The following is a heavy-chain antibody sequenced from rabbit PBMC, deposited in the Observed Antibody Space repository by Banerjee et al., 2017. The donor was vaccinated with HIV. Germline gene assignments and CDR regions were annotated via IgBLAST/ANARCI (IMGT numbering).Heavy chain of an antibody. Sequence: QEQLEESGGDLVKPEGSLTLTCTASGFSFSYSYWIACIYAGSGVSSYYASWAKGRFTISKTSSTTVTLQMTSLTAADTATYFCARYHAGYAGYDYPTAFNLWGQGTLVTVS. D-gene: IGHD6-1*01. CDR1: GFSFSYSYW. CDR2: IYAGSGVSS. CDR3: ARYHAGYAGYDYPTAFNL. V-gene: IGHV1S45*01. J-gene: IGHJ4*01.